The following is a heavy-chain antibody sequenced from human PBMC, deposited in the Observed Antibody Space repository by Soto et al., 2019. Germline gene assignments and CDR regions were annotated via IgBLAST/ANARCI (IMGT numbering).Heavy chain of an antibody. V-gene: IGHV3-48*03. CDR3: ARDSFTVTTSYYGMDV. CDR1: GFTFSSYE. D-gene: IGHD4-4*01. J-gene: IGHJ6*02. CDR2: ISSSGSTI. Sequence: GGSLRLSCAAPGFTFSSYEMNWVRQAPGKGLEWVSYISSSGSTIYYADSVKGRFTISRDNAKNSLYLQMNSLRAEDTAVYYCARDSFTVTTSYYGMDVWGQGTTVTVSS.